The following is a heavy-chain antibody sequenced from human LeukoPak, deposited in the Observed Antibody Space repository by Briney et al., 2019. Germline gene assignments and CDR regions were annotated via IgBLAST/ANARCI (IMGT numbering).Heavy chain of an antibody. CDR3: ARSFNYDVYGMDV. J-gene: IGHJ6*04. D-gene: IGHD3-3*01. CDR2: IDPSYSYT. V-gene: IGHV5-10-1*01. Sequence: PGESLKISCKGSGYSFTSYWISWVRQMPGKGLEWMGRIDPSYSYTNYSTSFQGHVTISADKSISTAYLQWSSLKASDTAMYYCARSFNYDVYGMDVWGKGTTVTVSS. CDR1: GYSFTSYW.